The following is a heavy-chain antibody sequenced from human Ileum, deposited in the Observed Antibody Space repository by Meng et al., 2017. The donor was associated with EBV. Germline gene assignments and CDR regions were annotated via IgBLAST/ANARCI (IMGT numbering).Heavy chain of an antibody. V-gene: IGHV4-4*02. CDR2: IYHSGST. Sequence: QVHALELGPGLVQPAGPLSLTCAVSGCSISSSNWWSWVRQPPGKGLEWIGEIYHSGSTNYNPSLKSRVTMSVDKSKNQFSLNLSSVTAADTAVYYCARVGQWLPIDYWGQGTLVTVPS. J-gene: IGHJ4*02. D-gene: IGHD6-19*01. CDR3: ARVGQWLPIDY. CDR1: GCSISSSNW.